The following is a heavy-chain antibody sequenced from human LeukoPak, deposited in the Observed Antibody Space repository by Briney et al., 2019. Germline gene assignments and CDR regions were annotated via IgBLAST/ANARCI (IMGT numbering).Heavy chain of an antibody. J-gene: IGHJ4*02. D-gene: IGHD3-10*01. CDR2: ISPSGAYT. CDR3: AKDFRFGETQVG. V-gene: IGHV3-23*01. Sequence: GGSLRLSCAASGFTFSSYAMTWVRQAPGKGLEWVSTISPSGAYTYFADSVKGRFTISRDNSKNTLYLQMNSLRAEDTAVYYCAKDFRFGETQVGWGQGTLVTVSS. CDR1: GFTFSSYA.